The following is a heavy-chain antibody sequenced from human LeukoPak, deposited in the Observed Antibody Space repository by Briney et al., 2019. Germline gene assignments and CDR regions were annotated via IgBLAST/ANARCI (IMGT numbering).Heavy chain of an antibody. Sequence: SETLPLTCTVSGGSISSSSYYWGWIRQPPGNGLEWIGSIYYSGSTDYNPSLKSRVTISVDTSKNQFSLKLSSVTAADTAVYYCAREYGSSSWYNPSGYYYYYMDVWGKGTTVTVSS. CDR3: AREYGSSSWYNPSGYYYYYMDV. CDR2: IYYSGST. V-gene: IGHV4-39*07. J-gene: IGHJ6*03. D-gene: IGHD6-13*01. CDR1: GGSISSSSYY.